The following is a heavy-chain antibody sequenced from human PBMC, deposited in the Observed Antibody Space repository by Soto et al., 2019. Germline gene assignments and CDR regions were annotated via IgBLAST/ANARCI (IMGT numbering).Heavy chain of an antibody. CDR1: GYTFTSYD. Sequence: QVQLVQSGAEVKKPGASVKVSCKASGYTFTSYDINWVRQATGQGLEWMGWMNPNSGNTGYAQKFQGRVTMTRNTSITTAYKELSSLRAEDTAVCYCASSQGWFDPWGQGTQVTVSS. V-gene: IGHV1-8*01. CDR2: MNPNSGNT. J-gene: IGHJ5*02. CDR3: ASSQGWFDP.